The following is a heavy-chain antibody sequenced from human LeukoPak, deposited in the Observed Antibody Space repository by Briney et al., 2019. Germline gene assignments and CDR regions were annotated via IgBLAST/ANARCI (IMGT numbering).Heavy chain of an antibody. J-gene: IGHJ4*02. CDR3: AGGERLTGYSSALDY. CDR2: ISSRGSII. V-gene: IGHV3-11*01. CDR1: GFTFSDYY. D-gene: IGHD3-9*01. Sequence: GGSLRLSCAASGFTFSDYYVSWIRQAPGKGLEWVSYISSRGSIIYYADSVKGRFTISRDNAKNSLYLQMNTLRDEDTAVYYCAGGERLTGYSSALDYWGQGTLVTVSS.